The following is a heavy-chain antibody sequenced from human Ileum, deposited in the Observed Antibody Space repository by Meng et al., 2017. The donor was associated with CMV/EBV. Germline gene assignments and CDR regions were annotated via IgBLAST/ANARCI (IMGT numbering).Heavy chain of an antibody. CDR2: IFGSDNT. CDR1: GFTVSSNY. Sequence: CAASGFTVSSNYMNWVRQAPGKGLEWVSAIFGSDNTYYADSVKGRFTISRDNSKNTLFLQMNSLRTEDTAVYYCESFDSSGPRAFDIWGQGTLVTVSS. CDR3: ESFDSSGPRAFDI. D-gene: IGHD3-22*01. V-gene: IGHV3-66*02. J-gene: IGHJ3*02.